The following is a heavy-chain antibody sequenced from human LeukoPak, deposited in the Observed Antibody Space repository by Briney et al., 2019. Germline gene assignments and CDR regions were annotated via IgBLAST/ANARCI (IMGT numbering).Heavy chain of an antibody. Sequence: GGSLRLSCAASGFAFSSYWMNWVRQAPGKGLVWVSRIASDGRSTTYADSVKGRFSISRDNAKNTLYLQMNSLRVEDTAVYYCARGRPHGNDYWGQGTLVTVSS. CDR3: ARGRPHGNDY. CDR2: IASDGRST. J-gene: IGHJ4*02. D-gene: IGHD4-23*01. CDR1: GFAFSSYW. V-gene: IGHV3-74*01.